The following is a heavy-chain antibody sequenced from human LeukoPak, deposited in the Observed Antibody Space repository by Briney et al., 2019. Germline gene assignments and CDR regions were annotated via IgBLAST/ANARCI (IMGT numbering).Heavy chain of an antibody. D-gene: IGHD3-3*01. J-gene: IGHJ4*02. CDR2: IYYSGST. CDR1: GGSISSSSYY. V-gene: IGHV4-39*07. CDR3: ARDPDYDFWSDSPH. Sequence: SETLSLTCTVSGGSISSSSYYWGWIRQPPGKGLEWIGSIYYSGSTYYNPSLKSRVTISVDTSKNQFSLKLSSVTAADTAVYFCARDPDYDFWSDSPHWGQGILVTVSS.